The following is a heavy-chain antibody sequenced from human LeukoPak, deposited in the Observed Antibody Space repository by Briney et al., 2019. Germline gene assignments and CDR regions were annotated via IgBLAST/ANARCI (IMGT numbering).Heavy chain of an antibody. CDR2: ISIDGGRT. Sequence: GRSLRLSCAASGFTFSSYAMSGVRQAPGKGPEGVSTISIDGGRTYYADSVKGRFTVSRDTSKNTLYLQMNSLRAEDTAVYYCARKGIGSSRYQNMDVWGKGTTVTVSS. J-gene: IGHJ6*04. CDR3: ARKGIGSSRYQNMDV. V-gene: IGHV3-23*01. CDR1: GFTFSSYA. D-gene: IGHD6-25*01.